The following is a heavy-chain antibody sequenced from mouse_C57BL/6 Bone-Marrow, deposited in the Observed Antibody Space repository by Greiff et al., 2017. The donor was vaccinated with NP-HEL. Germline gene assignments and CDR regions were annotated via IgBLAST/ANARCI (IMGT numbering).Heavy chain of an antibody. CDR1: GFTFSDYY. CDR3: AGHAYGNFSYWYFDV. J-gene: IGHJ1*03. Sequence: DVKLVESGGGLVQPGGSLKLSCAASGFTFSDYYMYWVRQTPEKRLEWVAYISNGGGSTYYPDTVKGRFTISRDNAKNTLYLQMSRLKSEDTAMYYCAGHAYGNFSYWYFDVWGTGTTVTVSS. CDR2: ISNGGGST. V-gene: IGHV5-12*01. D-gene: IGHD2-1*01.